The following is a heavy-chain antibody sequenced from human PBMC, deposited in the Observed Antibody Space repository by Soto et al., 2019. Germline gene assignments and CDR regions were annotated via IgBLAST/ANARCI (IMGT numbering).Heavy chain of an antibody. CDR1: GGSISSAPSY. Sequence: QLQLQESGPGLVKPSETLSLTCTVAGGSISSAPSYWAWIRQPPGKGLEWIGHVFYSGRTTYSPSLRSRVSISADTSNNQFSLKLSSMTAADAAVYFCVGFKSSTIFSHWGQGTLVTVSS. CDR2: VFYSGRT. V-gene: IGHV4-39*01. J-gene: IGHJ4*02. CDR3: VGFKSSTIFSH. D-gene: IGHD3-9*01.